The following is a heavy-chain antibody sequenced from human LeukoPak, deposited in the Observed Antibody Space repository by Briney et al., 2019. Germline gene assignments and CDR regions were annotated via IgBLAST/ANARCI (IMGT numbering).Heavy chain of an antibody. Sequence: GRSLRLSCAASGFTFSSYAMHWVHQAPGKGLEWVAVISYDGSNKYYADSVKGRFTISRDNSKNTLYLQMNSLRAEDTAVYYCARDGYDFWSGYSWVFWYWGQGTLVTVSS. CDR2: ISYDGSNK. V-gene: IGHV3-30-3*01. CDR3: ARDGYDFWSGYSWVFWY. CDR1: GFTFSSYA. D-gene: IGHD3-3*01. J-gene: IGHJ4*02.